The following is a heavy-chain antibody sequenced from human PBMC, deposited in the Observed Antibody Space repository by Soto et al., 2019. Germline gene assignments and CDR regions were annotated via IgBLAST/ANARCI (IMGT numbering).Heavy chain of an antibody. CDR2: ISGSGGST. CDR3: AKDRGITMIVVVIELDY. CDR1: GFTFSSYA. Sequence: GGSLRLSCAASGFTFSSYAMSWVRQAPGKGLEWVSAISGSGGSTYYADSVKGRFTISRDNSKNTLYLQMNSLRVEDTAVYYCAKDRGITMIVVVIELDYWGQGTLVTVSS. J-gene: IGHJ4*02. V-gene: IGHV3-23*01. D-gene: IGHD3-22*01.